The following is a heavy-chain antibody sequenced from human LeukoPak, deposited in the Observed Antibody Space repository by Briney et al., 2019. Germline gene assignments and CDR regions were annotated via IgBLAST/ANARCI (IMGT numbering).Heavy chain of an antibody. CDR2: IYHSGST. CDR3: ASEDYYDSSGR. J-gene: IGHJ4*02. D-gene: IGHD3-22*01. CDR1: GYSISSGYY. Sequence: SETLSLTCTVSGYSISSGYYWGWIRQPPGRGLEWIGSIYHSGSTYYNPSLKSRVTISVDTSKNQFSLKLSSVTAADTAVYYCASEDYYDSSGRWGQGTLVTVSS. V-gene: IGHV4-38-2*02.